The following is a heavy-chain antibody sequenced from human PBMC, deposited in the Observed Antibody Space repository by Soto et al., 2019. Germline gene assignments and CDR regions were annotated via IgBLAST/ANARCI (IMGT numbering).Heavy chain of an antibody. V-gene: IGHV4-30-2*01. J-gene: IGHJ5*02. D-gene: IGHD3-10*01. CDR3: ARDIAVRGAIGWFDP. CDR2: TYESGST. Sequence: KPSETLSLTCVVSGDSISRGSYTWNWIRQPPGKGLEWIGFTYESGSTYYNASLKSRVTISVDRSKNQLSLILHSVTAADTAMYFCARDIAVRGAIGWFDPWGKGTLVTVSS. CDR1: GDSISRGSYT.